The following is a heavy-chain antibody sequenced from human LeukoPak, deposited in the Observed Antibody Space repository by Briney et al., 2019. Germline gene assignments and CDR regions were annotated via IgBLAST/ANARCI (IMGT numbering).Heavy chain of an antibody. CDR1: GFTFDDYG. J-gene: IGHJ6*02. V-gene: IGHV3-20*04. CDR3: ARGCSSTSCRYYYYYYGMDV. D-gene: IGHD2-2*01. Sequence: PGGSLRLSCAASGFTFDDYGMSWVRQAPGKGLEWVSGINWNGGSTGYADSVKGRFTISRDNAKNSLYPQMNSLRAEDTALYYCARGCSSTSCRYYYYYYGMDVWGQGTTVTVSS. CDR2: INWNGGST.